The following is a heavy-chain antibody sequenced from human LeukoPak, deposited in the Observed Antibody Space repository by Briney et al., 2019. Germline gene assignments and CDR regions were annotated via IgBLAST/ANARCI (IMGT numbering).Heavy chain of an antibody. CDR3: AGVPLAAPSDWFDP. Sequence: SETLSLTCAVYGGSFSGYYWSWIRQPPGKGLEWIGEINHSGSTNYNPSLKSRVTISVDTSKNQFSLKLSSVTAADTAVYYCAGVPLAAPSDWFDPWGQGTLVTVSS. CDR1: GGSFSGYY. CDR2: INHSGST. V-gene: IGHV4-34*01. J-gene: IGHJ5*02. D-gene: IGHD6-13*01.